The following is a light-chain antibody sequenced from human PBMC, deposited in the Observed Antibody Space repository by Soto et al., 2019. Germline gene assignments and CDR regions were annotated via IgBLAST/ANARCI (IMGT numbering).Light chain of an antibody. CDR1: SSDIGYYNY. V-gene: IGLV2-14*01. CDR3: SSVRTTSNLV. J-gene: IGLJ2*01. Sequence: QSVLTQPSSVSGSPGQSITISCTGTSSDIGYYNYVSWYQQHPGTAPNLMIYDVSNRPSGVSNRFSCSKSGNTAPLTISGLPAEDEADYYSSSVRTTSNLVFGGGTKLTVL. CDR2: DVS.